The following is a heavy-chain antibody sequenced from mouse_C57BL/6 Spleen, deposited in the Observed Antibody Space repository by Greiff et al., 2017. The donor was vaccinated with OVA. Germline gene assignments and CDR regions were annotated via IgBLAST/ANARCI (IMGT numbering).Heavy chain of an antibody. CDR1: GYTFTSYW. D-gene: IGHD1-1*01. CDR2: IDPSDSYT. Sequence: VQLQQPGAELVMPGASVKLSCKASGYTFTSYWMHWVKQRPGQGLEWIGEIDPSDSYTNYNQKFKGKSTLTVDKSSSTAYMQLSSLTSEDSAVYYCARSIYGSRGYFDYWGQGTTLTVSS. J-gene: IGHJ2*01. V-gene: IGHV1-69*01. CDR3: ARSIYGSRGYFDY.